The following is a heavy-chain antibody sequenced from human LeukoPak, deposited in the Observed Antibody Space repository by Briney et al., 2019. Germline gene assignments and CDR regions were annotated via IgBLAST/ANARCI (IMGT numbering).Heavy chain of an antibody. V-gene: IGHV3-30*03. J-gene: IGHJ4*02. D-gene: IGHD5-12*01. CDR3: ARGPSGYHNT. CDR1: GFTFSSYG. CDR2: ISYDGSNK. Sequence: GGSLRLSCAASGFTFSSYGMHWVRQAPGKGLEWVAVISYDGSNKYYADSVKGRFTISRDNAKNTLYLQMNSLRAEDTAVYYCARGPSGYHNTGGQGTLVTVSS.